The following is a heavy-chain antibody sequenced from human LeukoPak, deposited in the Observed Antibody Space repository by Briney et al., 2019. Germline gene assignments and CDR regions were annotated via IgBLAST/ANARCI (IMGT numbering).Heavy chain of an antibody. D-gene: IGHD6-6*01. V-gene: IGHV3-33*01. CDR2: IWYDGSNK. CDR1: GFTFSSYG. Sequence: PGRSLRLSCAASGFTFSSYGMHWVRQAPGEGLEWVAVIWYDGSNKYYADSVKGRFTISRDNSKNTLYLQMDSLRAEDTAVYYCAGDQAESSGFDYWGQGTLVTVSS. CDR3: AGDQAESSGFDY. J-gene: IGHJ4*02.